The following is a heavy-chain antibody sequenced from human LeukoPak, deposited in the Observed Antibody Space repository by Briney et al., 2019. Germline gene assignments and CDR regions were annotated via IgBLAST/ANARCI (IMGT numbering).Heavy chain of an antibody. Sequence: LSLTCAVYGASSSGYYWSWVRQAPGKGREWVAFIRSKVYGGTTEYAASVLGRFTISRDDSKSIAYLQMNSLKTEDTATYYCTREGYGSGYYGYWGQGTLVTVSS. V-gene: IGHV3-49*04. CDR1: GASSSGYY. D-gene: IGHD3-3*01. CDR2: IRSKVYGGTT. J-gene: IGHJ4*02. CDR3: TREGYGSGYYGY.